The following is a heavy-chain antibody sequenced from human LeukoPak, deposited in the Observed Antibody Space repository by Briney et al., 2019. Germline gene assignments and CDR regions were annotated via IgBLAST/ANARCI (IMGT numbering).Heavy chain of an antibody. D-gene: IGHD3-10*01. CDR1: GGSLSSSSYY. CDR3: ARGAITMVRGVIETSYYYYMDV. V-gene: IGHV4-39*07. Sequence: SETLSLTCTVSGGSLSSSSYYWGWIRQPPGKGLEWIGSIYYSGSTNYNPSLKSRVPISVDTSKNQFSLKLSSVTAADMAVYYCARGAITMVRGVIETSYYYYMDVWGKGTTVTISS. CDR2: IYYSGST. J-gene: IGHJ6*03.